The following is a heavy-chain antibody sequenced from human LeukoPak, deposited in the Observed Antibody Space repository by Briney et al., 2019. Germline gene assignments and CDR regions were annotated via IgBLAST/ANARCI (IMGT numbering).Heavy chain of an antibody. CDR3: ARAGVAGYYGSGSYYSWFDP. V-gene: IGHV4-31*03. Sequence: PSQTLSLTCTVSGGSISSGGYYWSWIRQHPGKGLEWIGYIYYSGSTYYNPSLKSRVTISVDTSKNQFSLKLSSVTAADTAVYYCARAGVAGYYGSGSYYSWFDPWGQGTLVTVSS. D-gene: IGHD3-10*01. CDR2: IYYSGST. J-gene: IGHJ5*02. CDR1: GGSISSGGYY.